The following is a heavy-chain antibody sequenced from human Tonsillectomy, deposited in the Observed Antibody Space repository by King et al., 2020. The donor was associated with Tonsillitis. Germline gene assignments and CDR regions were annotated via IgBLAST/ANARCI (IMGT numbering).Heavy chain of an antibody. V-gene: IGHV4-59*01. J-gene: IGHJ6*02. CDR2: INYSGST. CDR3: ARDKVCSGYYCAYGMDV. D-gene: IGHD3-22*01. CDR1: GGSISSYY. Sequence: QLQESGPGLVKPSETLSLTCTVSGGSISSYYWNWIRQPPGKGLEWIGYINYSGSTNYNPSLKSRVTISVDTSKKQLSLKLSSVTAAGTAVYYCARDKVCSGYYCAYGMDVWGQGTTVTVSS.